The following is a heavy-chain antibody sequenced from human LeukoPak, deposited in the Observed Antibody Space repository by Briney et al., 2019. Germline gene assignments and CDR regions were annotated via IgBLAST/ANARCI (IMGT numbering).Heavy chain of an antibody. V-gene: IGHV4-31*03. CDR1: GGSISSGGYY. D-gene: IGHD6-13*01. CDR2: IYYSGST. J-gene: IGHJ6*02. Sequence: PSQTLSLTCTVSGGSISSGGYYWRWIRQHPGKGLEWIGYIYYSGSTYYNPSLKSRVTISVDTSKNQFSLKLSSVTAADTAVYYCARLKIAAAGPREYYYYGMDVWGQGTTVTVSS. CDR3: ARLKIAAAGPREYYYYGMDV.